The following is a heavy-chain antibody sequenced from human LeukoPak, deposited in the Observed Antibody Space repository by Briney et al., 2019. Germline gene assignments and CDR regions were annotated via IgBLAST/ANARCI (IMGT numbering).Heavy chain of an antibody. CDR2: INPNIGGT. J-gene: IGHJ3*02. CDR3: ARVGAGLNDAFDI. V-gene: IGHV1-2*06. CDR1: GYTFTGYY. Sequence: VASVKVSCKASGYTFTGYYMHWVRQAPGQGLEWMGRINPNIGGTNYAQKLQGRVTMTRDTSISTIYMELSRLRSDDTAVYYCARVGAGLNDAFDIWGQGTMVTVSS. D-gene: IGHD3-16*01.